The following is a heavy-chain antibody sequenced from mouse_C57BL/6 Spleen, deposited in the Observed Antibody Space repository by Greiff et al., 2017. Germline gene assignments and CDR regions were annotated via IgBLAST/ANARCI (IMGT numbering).Heavy chain of an antibody. CDR3: ARQGRQLRLPWFAY. CDR2: ISSGGSYT. CDR1: GFTFSSYG. J-gene: IGHJ3*01. V-gene: IGHV5-6*01. Sequence: ESGGDLVKPGGSLKLSCAASGFTFSSYGMSWVRQTPDKRLEWVATISSGGSYTYYPDSVKGRFTISRDNAKNTLYLQMSSLKSEDTAMYYCARQGRQLRLPWFAYWGQGTLVTVSA. D-gene: IGHD3-2*02.